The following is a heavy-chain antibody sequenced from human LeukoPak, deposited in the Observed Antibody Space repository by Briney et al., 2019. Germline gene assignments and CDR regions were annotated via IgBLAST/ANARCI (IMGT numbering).Heavy chain of an antibody. V-gene: IGHV4-39*01. Sequence: PSETLSLTCTVSGGSISSSSYYWGWIRQPPGKGLEWIGSIYYSGSTYYNPSLKSRVTISVDTSKNQFSLKLSSVTAADTAVYYCARHASGYTSDPYFGYWGQGTLVTVSS. CDR2: IYYSGST. CDR3: ARHASGYTSDPYFGY. D-gene: IGHD6-25*01. J-gene: IGHJ4*02. CDR1: GGSISSSSYY.